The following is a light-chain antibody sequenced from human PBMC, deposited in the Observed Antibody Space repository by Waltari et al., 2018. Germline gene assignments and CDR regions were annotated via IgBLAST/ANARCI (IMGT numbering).Light chain of an antibody. Sequence: DTVMTQSPATLSVSPGDRATLSCRASQSVSTNLAWYQQKPGQPPRLLIYGASTRATGIPARFSGRGSGTEFTLTISGLQAEDVAVYYCQQFYSRPWTFGQGTKVEI. V-gene: IGKV3-15*01. J-gene: IGKJ1*01. CDR1: QSVSTN. CDR2: GAS. CDR3: QQFYSRPWT.